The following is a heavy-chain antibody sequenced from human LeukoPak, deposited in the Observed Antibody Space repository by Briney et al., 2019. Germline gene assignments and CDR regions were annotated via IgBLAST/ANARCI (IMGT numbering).Heavy chain of an antibody. Sequence: SVKVSCKASGGTFSSYAISWVRQAPGQGLEWMGGIIPIFGTANYAQKFQGRVTITADESTSTAYMELSSLRSEDTAVYYCARVAYYYDSSGYYLDYWGQGTLVTVSS. J-gene: IGHJ4*02. CDR1: GGTFSSYA. V-gene: IGHV1-69*13. D-gene: IGHD3-22*01. CDR3: ARVAYYYDSSGYYLDY. CDR2: IIPIFGTA.